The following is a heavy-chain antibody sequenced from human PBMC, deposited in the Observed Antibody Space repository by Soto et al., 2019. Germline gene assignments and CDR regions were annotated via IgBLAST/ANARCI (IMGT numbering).Heavy chain of an antibody. V-gene: IGHV4-34*01. CDR2: INHSGST. Sequence: PSGTLSLTCAVYGGSFSGYYWSWIRQPPGKGLEWIGEINHSGSTNYNPSLKSRVTISVDTSKNQFSLKLSSVTAADTAVYYCASPILHYDSSSPVDYWGQGTLVTVSS. J-gene: IGHJ4*02. CDR1: GGSFSGYY. D-gene: IGHD3-22*01. CDR3: ASPILHYDSSSPVDY.